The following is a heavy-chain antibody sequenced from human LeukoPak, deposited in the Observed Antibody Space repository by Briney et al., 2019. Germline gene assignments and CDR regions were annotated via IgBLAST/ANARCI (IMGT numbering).Heavy chain of an antibody. D-gene: IGHD3-9*01. CDR2: IYYTGST. V-gene: IGHV4-39*01. Sequence: PSETLSLTCTASGGSVSSTEFYWGWIRQPPGKGLQWIGNIYYTGSTYYNPSLNSRVAMSVDTSQNQFSLKMASVTAADTAVYYCARLSKGRYFDYIFDNWGQGTLVTVSS. J-gene: IGHJ4*02. CDR1: GGSVSSTEFY. CDR3: ARLSKGRYFDYIFDN.